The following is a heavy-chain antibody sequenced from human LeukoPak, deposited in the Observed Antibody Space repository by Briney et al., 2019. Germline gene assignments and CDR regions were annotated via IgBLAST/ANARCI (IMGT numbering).Heavy chain of an antibody. CDR1: GGSFSAYY. CDR3: ARHPTKWELRLSLDY. Sequence: SETLSLTCAVYGGSFSAYYWSWIRQPPGKGLEWIGEINHSGSTNYNPSLKSRVVISVDTSENQFSLNMNSVTAADTAVYYCARHPTKWELRLSLDYWGQGTLVTVSS. V-gene: IGHV4-34*01. CDR2: INHSGST. J-gene: IGHJ4*02. D-gene: IGHD1-26*01.